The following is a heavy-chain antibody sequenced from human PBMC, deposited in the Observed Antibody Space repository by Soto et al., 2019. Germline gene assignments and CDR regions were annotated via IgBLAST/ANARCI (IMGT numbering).Heavy chain of an antibody. CDR3: ARRYGVAYDF. J-gene: IGHJ4*02. Sequence: SETLSLTCTVSGGSISSYYWSWIRQPPGKGLEWIGYIYYSGSTNYNPSLKSRVTISVDTSKNQFSLKLSSVTAADTAVYYCARRYGVAYDFWGQGTLVTVSS. V-gene: IGHV4-59*08. D-gene: IGHD1-20*01. CDR2: IYYSGST. CDR1: GGSISSYY.